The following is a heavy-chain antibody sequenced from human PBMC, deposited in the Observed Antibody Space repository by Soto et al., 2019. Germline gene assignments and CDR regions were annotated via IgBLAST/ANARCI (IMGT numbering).Heavy chain of an antibody. CDR1: GGSFSDYY. V-gene: IGHV4-34*01. CDR2: INHSGST. J-gene: IGHJ6*04. Sequence: ETLSLTCSVYGGSFSDYYWSWIRQPPGKGLEWIGEINHSGSTNYNPSLKSRVTISVHTSKNQFSLKLSSVTAADTAVYYCARARKGSGSDYYYHYGMDVWGKGTTVTVSS. CDR3: ARARKGSGSDYYYHYGMDV. D-gene: IGHD3-3*01.